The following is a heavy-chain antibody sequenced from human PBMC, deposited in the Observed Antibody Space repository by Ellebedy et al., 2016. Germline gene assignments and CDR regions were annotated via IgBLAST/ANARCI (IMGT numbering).Heavy chain of an antibody. Sequence: GESLKISXAASGFTFDDYGMSWVRQAPGKGLEWVGRIKSKTDGGTTDYAAPVKGRFSISRDDSKNALYLQMNSLKSEDTAVYYCTSNGGAYNGPYWGQGTLITVSS. J-gene: IGHJ4*02. CDR1: GFTFDDYG. CDR2: IKSKTDGGTT. CDR3: TSNGGAYNGPY. V-gene: IGHV3-15*01. D-gene: IGHD3-16*01.